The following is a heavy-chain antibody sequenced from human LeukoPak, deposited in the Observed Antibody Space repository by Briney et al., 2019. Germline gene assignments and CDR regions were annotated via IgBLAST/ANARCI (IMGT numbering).Heavy chain of an antibody. V-gene: IGHV1-18*01. CDR1: GYTFTSYG. D-gene: IGHD6-19*01. J-gene: IGHJ4*02. CDR2: ISAYNGNT. CDR3: ASTYSSGSLLFYFDY. Sequence: ASVKVSCKASGYTFTSYGISWVQQAPGQGLEWMGWISAYNGNTNYAQKLQGRVTMTTDTSTSTAYMELRSLRSDDTAVYYCASTYSSGSLLFYFDYWGQGTLVTVSS.